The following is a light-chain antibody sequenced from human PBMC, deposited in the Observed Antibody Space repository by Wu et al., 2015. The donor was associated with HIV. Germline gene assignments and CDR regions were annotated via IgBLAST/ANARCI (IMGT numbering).Light chain of an antibody. CDR1: QSISSN. CDR2: GAS. Sequence: EIVMTQSPATLSVSPRGKSPPSPARASQSISSNLAWYQQKPGQAPRLLIYGASSRATGIPDRFSGSGSGTDFTLTISRLEPEDFAVYYCQQYGSSPPYSFGQGTKLEIK. V-gene: IGKV3-20*01. CDR3: QQYGSSPPYS. J-gene: IGKJ2*03.